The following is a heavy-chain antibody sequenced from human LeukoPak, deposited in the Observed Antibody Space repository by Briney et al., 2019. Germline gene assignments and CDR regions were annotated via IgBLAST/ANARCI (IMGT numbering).Heavy chain of an antibody. J-gene: IGHJ6*03. CDR2: INPSGST. D-gene: IGHD3-3*01. CDR3: ARDYDFWSGYHPDYYYMDV. V-gene: IGHV4-34*01. CDR1: GGSFSGYY. Sequence: SETLSLTCAVYGGSFSGYYWTWIRQPPGKGLEWIGEINPSGSTSYNPSLKSRVTMSVDTSKNQFSLKLSSVTAADTAVYYCARDYDFWSGYHPDYYYMDVWGKGTTVTVSS.